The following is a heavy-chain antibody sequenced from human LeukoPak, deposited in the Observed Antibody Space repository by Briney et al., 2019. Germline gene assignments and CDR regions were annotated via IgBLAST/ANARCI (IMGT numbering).Heavy chain of an antibody. V-gene: IGHV3-21*04. CDR1: GFTFSSYT. J-gene: IGHJ4*01. Sequence: GGSLRLSCAASGFTFSSYTMNWVRQAPGKGLEWVSSISSSSSYIYYADSVKGRFTISRDNSKNTLYLQMNSLRAEDTAVYYCAKGIYSGGWSYFDYWGHGTLVTVSS. CDR3: AKGIYSGGWSYFDY. D-gene: IGHD6-19*01. CDR2: ISSSSSYI.